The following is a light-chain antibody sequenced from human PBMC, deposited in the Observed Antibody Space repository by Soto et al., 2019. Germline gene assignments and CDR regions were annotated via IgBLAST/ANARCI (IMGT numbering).Light chain of an antibody. J-gene: IGLJ1*01. V-gene: IGLV2-14*01. CDR2: EVS. Sequence: QSVLTQPASVSGSPGQSINISCTGTSSGVGGYNYVSWYQQHPGKAPKLMIYEVSNRPSGVSNRFSGSKSGNTASLTISGLQAEDEADYYCSSYTSSSSYVFGTGTKVTVL. CDR1: SSGVGGYNY. CDR3: SSYTSSSSYV.